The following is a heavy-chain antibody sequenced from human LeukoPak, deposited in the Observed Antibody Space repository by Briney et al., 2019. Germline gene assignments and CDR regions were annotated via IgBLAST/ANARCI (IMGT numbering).Heavy chain of an antibody. Sequence: PSETLSLTCTVSGGSISSGSYYWSWIRQPAGKGLDWIGRIYTSGSTNYNPSLKSRVTISVDTSKNQFSLKLSSVTAADTAVYYCARGRRYSGYDLGRVLRYYYYYYMDVWGKGTTVTISS. CDR2: IYTSGST. CDR1: GGSISSGSYY. J-gene: IGHJ6*03. CDR3: ARGRRYSGYDLGRVLRYYYYYYMDV. V-gene: IGHV4-61*02. D-gene: IGHD5-12*01.